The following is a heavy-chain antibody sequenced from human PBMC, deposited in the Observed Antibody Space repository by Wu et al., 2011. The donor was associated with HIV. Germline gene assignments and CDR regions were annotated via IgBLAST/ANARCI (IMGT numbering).Heavy chain of an antibody. J-gene: IGHJ6*02. CDR2: INPSGGST. CDR1: IHLHQLL. D-gene: IGHD2-2*01. V-gene: IGHV1-46*01. CDR3: ARGGSVEGYCSSTKCYYGMDV. Sequence: QVQLVQLGLRWKKPGAVSEGFLQGIWIHLHQLLYALGATGPWQGLEWMGIINPSGGSTSHAQKFQGRVTMTRDTSTSTVYMEVSSLRSEDTAVYYCARGGSVEGYCSSTKCYYGMDVWGQGTTVTVSS.